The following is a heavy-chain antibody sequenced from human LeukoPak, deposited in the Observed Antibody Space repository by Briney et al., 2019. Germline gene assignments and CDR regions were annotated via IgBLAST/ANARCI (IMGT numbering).Heavy chain of an antibody. CDR1: GFTFSSYS. J-gene: IGHJ4*02. V-gene: IGHV3-48*02. Sequence: PGGSLRLSCAASGFTFSSYSMNWVRQAPGKGLEWVSYISSSSGTMFYADSVKGRFTISRDNAKNSLYLQMNSLRDEDTAVYYCARDLVHSGFYWGQGTLVTVSS. CDR3: ARDLVHSGFY. CDR2: ISSSSGTM. D-gene: IGHD1-1*01.